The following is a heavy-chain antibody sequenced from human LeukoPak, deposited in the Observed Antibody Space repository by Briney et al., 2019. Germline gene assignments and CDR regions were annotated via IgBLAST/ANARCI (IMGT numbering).Heavy chain of an antibody. CDR3: ARVLYGGNSRQYYFDY. Sequence: SETLSLTCTVSGGSISSYYWSWIRQPPGKGLEWIGYIYYSGSTNYNPSLKSRVTISVDTSKNQFSLKLSSVTAADTAVYYCARVLYGGNSRQYYFDYWGQGTLVTVSS. CDR2: IYYSGST. D-gene: IGHD4-23*01. J-gene: IGHJ4*02. CDR1: GGSISSYY. V-gene: IGHV4-59*01.